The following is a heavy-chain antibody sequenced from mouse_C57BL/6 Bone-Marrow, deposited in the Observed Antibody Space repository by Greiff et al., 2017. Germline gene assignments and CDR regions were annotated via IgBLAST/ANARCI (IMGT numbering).Heavy chain of an antibody. CDR1: GYAFSSSW. V-gene: IGHV1-82*01. D-gene: IGHD3-2*01. Sequence: VQLQQSGPELVKPGASVKISCKASGYAFSSSWMNWVKQRPGKGLEWIGRIYPGDGDTNYNGKFKGKATLTAAKSSSTAYMQLSSLTSEDSAVYFCARRDSLYCYAMDYWGQGTSVTVSS. CDR2: IYPGDGDT. CDR3: ARRDSLYCYAMDY. J-gene: IGHJ4*01.